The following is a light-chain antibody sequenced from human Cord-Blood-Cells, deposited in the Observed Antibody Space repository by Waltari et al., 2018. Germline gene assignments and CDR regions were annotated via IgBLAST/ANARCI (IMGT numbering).Light chain of an antibody. J-gene: IGLJ1*01. CDR2: QDS. CDR1: TLGAKY. CDR3: QAWDSSTYV. Sequence: SYELTQPPSVSVSPGQTASITCYGDTLGAKYACWYQQKPGQSPVLVIYQDSKRPSGIPERFSGSNSGNTATLTISGTQAMDEADYYCQAWDSSTYVFGTGTKVTVL. V-gene: IGLV3-1*01.